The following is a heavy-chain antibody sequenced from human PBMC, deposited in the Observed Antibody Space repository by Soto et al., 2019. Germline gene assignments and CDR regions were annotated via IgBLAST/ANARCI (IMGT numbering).Heavy chain of an antibody. D-gene: IGHD2-15*01. CDR3: ARARWYDAFNV. CDR1: GFLISSGNY. CDR2: TYHGGNT. Sequence: PSETLSLTCAVSGFLISSGNYWGWIRKPPGKGLEWIGSTYHGGNTYYKPSLRGRVTISVDVSKNQFSLKLSSATAADTAVYYCARARWYDAFNVWGQGTVVTVS. J-gene: IGHJ3*01. V-gene: IGHV4-38-2*01.